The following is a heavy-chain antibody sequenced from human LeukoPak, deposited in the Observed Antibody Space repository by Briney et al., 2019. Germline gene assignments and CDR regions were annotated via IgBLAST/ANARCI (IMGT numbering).Heavy chain of an antibody. CDR3: ARDEIPGDDNWYFDL. D-gene: IGHD7-27*01. CDR2: IGTAGET. J-gene: IGHJ2*01. CDR1: GFTLRGHD. Sequence: GGSLRLSCAASGFTLRGHDMHWVRQTPGKGLEWVSAIGTAGETYYPGSLEDRFTISRENAKNFLYLQMHSLGAGDTAVYYCARDEIPGDDNWYFDLWGRGTLVTVSS. V-gene: IGHV3-13*01.